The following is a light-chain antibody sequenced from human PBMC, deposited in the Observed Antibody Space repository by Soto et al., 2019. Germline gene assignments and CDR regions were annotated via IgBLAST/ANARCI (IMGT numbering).Light chain of an antibody. V-gene: IGLV1-47*01. CDR2: RNN. CDR1: SSNIGSNY. J-gene: IGLJ1*01. CDR3: AAWDDTLSANYV. Sequence: QSVLTQPPSASGTPGQRVTISCSGRSSNIGSNYVYWYQQLPGTAPKLLIYRNNQRPSGVPDRFSGSKSGTSASLAISGLRSEDEADYYCAAWDDTLSANYVFGTGTKVTVL.